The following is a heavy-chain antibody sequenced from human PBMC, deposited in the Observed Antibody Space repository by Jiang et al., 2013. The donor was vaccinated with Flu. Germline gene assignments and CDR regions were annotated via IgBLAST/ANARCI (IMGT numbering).Heavy chain of an antibody. CDR2: INHSGST. CDR1: GGSFSGYY. CDR3: ARIGTIFGVVNVPNYYYYGMDV. J-gene: IGHJ6*04. Sequence: LLKPSETLSLTCAVYGGSFSGYYWSWIRQPPGKGLEWIGEINHSGSTNYNPSLKSRVTISVDTSKNQFSLKLSSVTAADTAVYYCARIGTIFGVVNVPNYYYYGMDVWGKGTTVTVS. D-gene: IGHD3-3*01. V-gene: IGHV4-34*01.